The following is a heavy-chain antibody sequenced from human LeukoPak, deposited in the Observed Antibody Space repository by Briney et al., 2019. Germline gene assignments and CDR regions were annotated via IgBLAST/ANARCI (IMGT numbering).Heavy chain of an antibody. D-gene: IGHD1-26*01. Sequence: SETLSLTCTVSGGSISSYYWSWIRQPPGKGLEWIGYIYYSGSTNYNPSLKSRVTISVDTSKNQFSLKLSSVTAADTAVYYCARSTEHYYYYHGMDVWGQGTTVTVSS. CDR1: GGSISSYY. V-gene: IGHV4-59*01. CDR3: ARSTEHYYYYHGMDV. J-gene: IGHJ6*02. CDR2: IYYSGST.